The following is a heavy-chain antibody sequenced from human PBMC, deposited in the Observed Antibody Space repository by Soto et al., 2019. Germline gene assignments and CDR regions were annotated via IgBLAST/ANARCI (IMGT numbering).Heavy chain of an antibody. D-gene: IGHD2-8*01. CDR3: ASWGSNAY. CDR2: IYPGDSDT. CDR1: GYSFISYW. V-gene: IGHV5-51*01. J-gene: IGHJ4*02. Sequence: GESLKISCKASGYSFISYWIGWVRQMPGKGLEWMGIIYPGDSDTRYSPSFQGQVTISADKSINTAFLQWNSLKASDTAMYYCASWGSNAYWGQGTLVTVSS.